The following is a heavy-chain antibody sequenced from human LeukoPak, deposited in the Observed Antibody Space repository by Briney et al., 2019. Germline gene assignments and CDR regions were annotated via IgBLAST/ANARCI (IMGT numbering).Heavy chain of an antibody. CDR3: ARGSIYYDILTGYSNWLDP. CDR1: GGSFSGYY. Sequence: PSETLSLTCAVYGGSFSGYYWSWIRQPPGKGLEWIGEINHSGSTNYNPSLKSRVTISVDTSKNQFSLKLSSVTAADTAVYYCARGSIYYDILTGYSNWLDPWGQGTLVTVSS. V-gene: IGHV4-34*01. CDR2: INHSGST. J-gene: IGHJ5*02. D-gene: IGHD3-9*01.